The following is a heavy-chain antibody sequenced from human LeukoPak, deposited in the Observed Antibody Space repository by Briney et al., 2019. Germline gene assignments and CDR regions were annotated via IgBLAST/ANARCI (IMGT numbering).Heavy chain of an antibody. CDR2: IYSGGST. CDR1: GFTVSSNY. J-gene: IGHJ4*02. Sequence: QPGGSLRLSCAASGFTVSSNYMSWVRQAPGKGLEWVSVIYSGGSTYYADSVKGRFTISRDNSKNTLYLQMNSLRAEDTAVYYCARDSSGWPPRDYWGQGTLVTVSS. CDR3: ARDSSGWPPRDY. D-gene: IGHD6-19*01. V-gene: IGHV3-53*01.